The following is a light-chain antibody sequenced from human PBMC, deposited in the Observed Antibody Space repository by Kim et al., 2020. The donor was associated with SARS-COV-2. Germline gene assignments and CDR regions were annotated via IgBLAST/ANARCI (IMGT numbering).Light chain of an antibody. CDR1: QTISSY. CDR2: TAS. J-gene: IGKJ2*01. Sequence: SASVGDRVTIPCRASQTISSYLSWYQQKPGKAPKLLIYTASTLQSGVPSRFSGSGSGTDFALTISSLQPEDFATYYCQQSSSPPYTFGQGTKLEI. CDR3: QQSSSPPYT. V-gene: IGKV1-39*01.